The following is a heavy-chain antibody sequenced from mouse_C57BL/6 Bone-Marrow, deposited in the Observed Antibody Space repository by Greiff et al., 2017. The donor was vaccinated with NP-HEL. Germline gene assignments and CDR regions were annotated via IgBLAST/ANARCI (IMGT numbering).Heavy chain of an antibody. CDR1: GFTFSSYA. D-gene: IGHD2-5*01. CDR2: ISDGGSYT. V-gene: IGHV5-4*01. Sequence: EVQRVESGGGLVKPGGSLKLSCAASGFTFSSYAMSWVRQTPEKRLEWVATISDGGSYTYYPDNVKGRFTISRDNAKNNLYLQMSHLKSEDTAMYYCARAGAYYSKDYAMDYWGQGTSVTVSS. J-gene: IGHJ4*01. CDR3: ARAGAYYSKDYAMDY.